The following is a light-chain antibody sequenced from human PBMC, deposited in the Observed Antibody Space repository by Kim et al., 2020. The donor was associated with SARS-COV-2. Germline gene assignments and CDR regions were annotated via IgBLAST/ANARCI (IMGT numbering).Light chain of an antibody. CDR3: QQSYSTPLF. V-gene: IGKV1-39*01. J-gene: IGKJ2*01. CDR2: AAS. Sequence: DIQMPQSPSSLSASVGDRVTITCRASQSISSYLNWYQQKPGKAPKLLIYAASSLQSGVPSRFSGSGSGTDFTLTISSLQPEDFATYYCQQSYSTPLFFGQGTKLEI. CDR1: QSISSY.